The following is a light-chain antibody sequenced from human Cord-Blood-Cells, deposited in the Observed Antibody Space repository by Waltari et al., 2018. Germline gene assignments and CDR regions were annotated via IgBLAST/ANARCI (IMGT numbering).Light chain of an antibody. V-gene: IGKV1-39*01. CDR2: AVS. J-gene: IGKJ1*01. CDR1: QSISSY. Sequence: DIQMTQSPSSLSASVGDRVTITCRASQSISSYLNWYQQKPGQAPKLLSYAVSSLQSGVPSRFSGRGSGTDFTLTISSLQPEDFATYYCQQSYSTPRTFGQGTKVEIK. CDR3: QQSYSTPRT.